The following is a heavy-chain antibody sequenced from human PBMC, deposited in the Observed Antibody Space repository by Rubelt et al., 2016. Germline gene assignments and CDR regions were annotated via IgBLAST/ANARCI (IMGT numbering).Heavy chain of an antibody. V-gene: IGHV4-34*01. D-gene: IGHD3-22*01. J-gene: IGHJ4*02. CDR2: INHSGGT. CDR1: GGSFSGYY. CDR3: AIVNYYDSSGYGRADVDY. Sequence: QVQLQQWGAGLLKPSETLSLTCAVYGGSFSGYYWSWIRQPPGKGLAWIGEINHSGGTNYNPSLKSRVTISIVTSNNQFSLKLSCVTAADTAAYDCAIVNYYDSSGYGRADVDYWGQGTLVTVSS.